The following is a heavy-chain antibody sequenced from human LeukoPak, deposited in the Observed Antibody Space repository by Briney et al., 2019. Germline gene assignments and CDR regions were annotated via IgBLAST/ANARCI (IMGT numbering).Heavy chain of an antibody. V-gene: IGHV6-1*01. CDR2: TYYRSKWYF. Sequence: SQTLSHTCAISGDSVSSISTAWNWIRQSPSRGLEWLGRTYYRSKWYFDYALSVKSRMTINPEVSKNQFSLQLNSVTHEDTAVYYCTNEKYDGFDVWGQGTMVTVSS. J-gene: IGHJ3*01. D-gene: IGHD1-1*01. CDR3: TNEKYDGFDV. CDR1: GDSVSSISTA.